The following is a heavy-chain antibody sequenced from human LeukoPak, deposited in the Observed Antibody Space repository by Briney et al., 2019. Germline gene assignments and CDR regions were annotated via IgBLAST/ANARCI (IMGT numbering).Heavy chain of an antibody. J-gene: IGHJ4*02. Sequence: GSLRLSFAASGFPFSSYWISWVRPAPGKGLGWVASIKQDGSEKYYFESVKGRVTISRDNTKNSLYLQMNSLRAEDTAVYYCARGLYYYDGSGYYGGYYFDYWGQGTLVTVSS. CDR2: IKQDGSEK. CDR3: ARGLYYYDGSGYYGGYYFDY. CDR1: GFPFSSYW. D-gene: IGHD3-22*01. V-gene: IGHV3-7*01.